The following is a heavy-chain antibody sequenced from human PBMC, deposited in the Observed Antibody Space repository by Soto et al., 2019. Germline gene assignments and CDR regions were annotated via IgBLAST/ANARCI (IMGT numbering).Heavy chain of an antibody. J-gene: IGHJ5*02. Sequence: SETLSLTCTVSGGSISSSSYYWGWIRQPPGKGLEWIGSIYYSGSTYYNPSLKSRVTISVDTSKNQFSLKLSSVTAADTAVYYCARAVRGVPCNWFDPWGQGTLVTVSS. CDR2: IYYSGST. CDR1: GGSISSSSYY. D-gene: IGHD3-10*01. V-gene: IGHV4-39*01. CDR3: ARAVRGVPCNWFDP.